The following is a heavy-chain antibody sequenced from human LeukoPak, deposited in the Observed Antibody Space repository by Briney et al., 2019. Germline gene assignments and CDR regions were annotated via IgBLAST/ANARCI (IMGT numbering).Heavy chain of an antibody. V-gene: IGHV3-21*01. CDR3: ARAPDYGDYQDAFDI. CDR2: ISSSSSYI. Sequence: GGSLRLSCAASGFTFSSYSMNWVRQAPGKGLEWVSSISSSSSYIYYADSVKGRFTISRDNAKNSLYLQMNSLRAEDTAVYYCARAPDYGDYQDAFDIWGQGTMVTVSS. D-gene: IGHD4-17*01. CDR1: GFTFSSYS. J-gene: IGHJ3*02.